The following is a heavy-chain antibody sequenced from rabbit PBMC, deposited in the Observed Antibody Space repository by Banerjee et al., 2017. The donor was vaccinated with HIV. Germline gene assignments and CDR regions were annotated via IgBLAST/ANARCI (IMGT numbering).Heavy chain of an antibody. CDR3: ARGDGAYAGYDGL. CDR2: IYPDYGTT. D-gene: IGHD7-1*01. Sequence: QEQVVESGGGLVTLGGSLKLSCKASGIDFSHYGISWVRQAPGKGLEWIAYIYPDYGTTDYANGVNGRFTISLDNAQSTVTLQMTSLTAADTATYFCARGDGAYAGYDGLRGQGTLVTVS. J-gene: IGHJ3*01. V-gene: IGHV1S47*01. CDR1: GIDFSHYG.